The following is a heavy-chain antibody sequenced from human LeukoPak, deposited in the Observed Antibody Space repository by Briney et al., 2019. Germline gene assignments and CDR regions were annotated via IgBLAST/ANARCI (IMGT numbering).Heavy chain of an antibody. CDR2: IKQDGSEK. CDR3: ARDGWSPDY. J-gene: IGHJ4*02. Sequence: PGGSLRLSCAASGFTFSRYWMSWVRQAPGKGLEGVANIKQDGSEKYCVDSVKGRFTISRDNAKNSLYLQMNSLRAEDTAVYYCARDGWSPDYWGQGTLVTVSS. CDR1: GFTFSRYW. V-gene: IGHV3-7*01.